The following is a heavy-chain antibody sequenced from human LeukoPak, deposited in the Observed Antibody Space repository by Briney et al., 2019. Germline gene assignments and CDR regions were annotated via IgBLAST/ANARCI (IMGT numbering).Heavy chain of an antibody. V-gene: IGHV3-9*01. CDR3: AKDSVVAATSYYFDY. J-gene: IGHJ4*02. CDR1: GFTFDDYA. D-gene: IGHD2-15*01. CDR2: ISWNCGSI. Sequence: PGRSLRLSCAASGFTFDDYAMHWVRQAPGKGLEWASGISWNCGSIGYADSVKGRFTISRDNAKNSLYLQMNSLRAEDTALYYCAKDSVVAATSYYFDYWGQGTLVTVSS.